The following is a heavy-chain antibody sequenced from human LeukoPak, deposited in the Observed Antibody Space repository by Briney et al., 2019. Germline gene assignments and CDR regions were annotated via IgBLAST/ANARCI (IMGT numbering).Heavy chain of an antibody. J-gene: IGHJ6*02. Sequence: PGGSLRLSCAASGFTFSSYGMHWVRQAPGKGLEGVAVIWYDGSNKYYADSVKGRFTISRDNSKNTLYLQMNSLRAEDTAVYYCARLSPAAIRVDYYGMDVWGQGTTVTVSS. D-gene: IGHD2-2*01. V-gene: IGHV3-33*01. CDR3: ARLSPAAIRVDYYGMDV. CDR2: IWYDGSNK. CDR1: GFTFSSYG.